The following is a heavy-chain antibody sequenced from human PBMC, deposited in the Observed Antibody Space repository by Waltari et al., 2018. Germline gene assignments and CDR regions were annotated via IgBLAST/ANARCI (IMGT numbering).Heavy chain of an antibody. Sequence: QVQLQQWGAGLLKPSETLSLTCAVYGGSFSGYYWSWIRQPPGKGLEWTGEINHSGSTNYNPSLKSRVTISVDTSKNQFSLKLSSVTAADTAVYYCARGQNHRTYYYYYMDVWGKGTTVTVSS. V-gene: IGHV4-34*01. CDR2: INHSGST. CDR1: GGSFSGYY. CDR3: ARGQNHRTYYYYYMDV. J-gene: IGHJ6*03.